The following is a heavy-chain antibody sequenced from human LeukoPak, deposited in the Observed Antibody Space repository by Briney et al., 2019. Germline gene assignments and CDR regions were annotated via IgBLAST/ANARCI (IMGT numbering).Heavy chain of an antibody. V-gene: IGHV4-39*07. CDR3: ARSPTAMASHYFDY. Sequence: SETLSLTCTVSGGSISSSSYYWGWIRQPPGKGLEWIGSIYYSGSTYYNPSLKSRVTISVDTSKNQFSLKLSSVTAADTAVYYCARSPTAMASHYFDYWGQGTLVTVSS. D-gene: IGHD5-18*01. CDR2: IYYSGST. J-gene: IGHJ4*02. CDR1: GGSISSSSYY.